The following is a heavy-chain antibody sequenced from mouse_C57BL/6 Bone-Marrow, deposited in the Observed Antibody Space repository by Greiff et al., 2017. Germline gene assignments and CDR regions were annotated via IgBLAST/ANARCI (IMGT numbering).Heavy chain of an antibody. CDR2: IDPENGDT. CDR3: TTHYDYLWFAY. D-gene: IGHD2-4*01. J-gene: IGHJ3*01. CDR1: GFNIKDDY. V-gene: IGHV14-4*01. Sequence: EVHLVESGAELVRPGASVKLSCTASGFNIKDDYMHWVKQRPEQGLEWIGWIDPENGDTEYASKFQGKATITADTSSNTAYLQLSSLTSEDTAVYYCTTHYDYLWFAYWGRGTLVTVSA.